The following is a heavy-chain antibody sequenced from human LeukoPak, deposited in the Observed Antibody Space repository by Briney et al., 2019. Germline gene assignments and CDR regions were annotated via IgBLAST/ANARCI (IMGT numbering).Heavy chain of an antibody. CDR3: ALDYGRHPVDL. CDR1: GGSISSYY. V-gene: IGHV4-59*12. J-gene: IGHJ1*01. Sequence: PSETLSLTCTVSGGSISSYYWSWIRQPPGKGLEWIGYIYYGGSTNYNPSLKSRVTISVDTSKNQFSLKLSSVTAAHTAVYYCALDYGRHPVDLWGQGTLVPVSS. D-gene: IGHD4-17*01. CDR2: IYYGGST.